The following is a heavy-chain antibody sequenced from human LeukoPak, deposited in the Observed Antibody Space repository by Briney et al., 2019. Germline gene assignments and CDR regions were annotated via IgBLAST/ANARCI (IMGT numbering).Heavy chain of an antibody. V-gene: IGHV3-23*01. D-gene: IGHD3-10*01. CDR3: AKANVWFGELSSAFDY. CDR1: GFTFSSCA. J-gene: IGHJ4*02. Sequence: GGSLRLSCAASGFTFSSCAMSWVRQAPGKGLEWVSTISASGGSTDYADSVKGRFTISRDNSKNTLYLQMNSLRAEDTAVYYCAKANVWFGELSSAFDYWGQGTLVTVSS. CDR2: ISASGGST.